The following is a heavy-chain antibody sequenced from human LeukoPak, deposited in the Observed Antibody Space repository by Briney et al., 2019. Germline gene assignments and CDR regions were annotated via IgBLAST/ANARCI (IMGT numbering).Heavy chain of an antibody. D-gene: IGHD3-10*01. CDR2: IYYSGST. CDR1: DDSITMYY. J-gene: IGHJ4*02. V-gene: IGHV4-59*01. Sequence: PSETLSLTCSVSDDSITMYYWTWIRQPPGKGLEWIGYIYYSGSTNYNPSLKSRVTISVDTSKNQFSLKLSSVTAADTAVYYCARDVSYGSGYDYWGQGTLVTVSS. CDR3: ARDVSYGSGYDY.